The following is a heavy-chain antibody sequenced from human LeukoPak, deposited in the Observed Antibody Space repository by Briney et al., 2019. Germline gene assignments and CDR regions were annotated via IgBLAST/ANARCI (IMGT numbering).Heavy chain of an antibody. J-gene: IGHJ4*02. D-gene: IGHD3-3*01. V-gene: IGHV4-4*02. Sequence: SSETLSVTCDVSGVSVTSTNWWTWVRQPPGKGLEWIGEGHLDGSTNYNPSLKSRLIMSVDLPENHISLKLTSVTAADTAVYYCAREGGFYRPLDYSGQGTLVTVSS. CDR3: AREGGFYRPLDY. CDR1: GVSVTSTNW. CDR2: GHLDGST.